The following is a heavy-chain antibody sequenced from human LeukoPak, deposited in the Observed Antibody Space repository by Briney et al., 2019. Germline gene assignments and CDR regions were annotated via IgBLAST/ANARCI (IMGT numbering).Heavy chain of an antibody. V-gene: IGHV1-69*04. D-gene: IGHD2-15*01. CDR3: ASGRYCSGGSCYPYYYYYYGMDV. CDR1: GGTFSSYA. Sequence: SVKVSCKASGGTFSSYAISWVRQAPGQGLEWTGRIIPILGIANYAQKFQGRVTITADKSTSTAYMELSSLRSEDTAVYYCASGRYCSGGSCYPYYYYYYGMDVWGQGTTVTVSS. CDR2: IIPILGIA. J-gene: IGHJ6*02.